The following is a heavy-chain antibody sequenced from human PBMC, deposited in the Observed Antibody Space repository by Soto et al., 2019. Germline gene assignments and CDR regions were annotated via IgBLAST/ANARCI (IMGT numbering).Heavy chain of an antibody. CDR1: GFTFSSYS. CDR3: AKASYGDPYYYYGMDV. V-gene: IGHV3-21*01. D-gene: IGHD4-17*01. J-gene: IGHJ6*02. Sequence: EVQLVESGGGLVKPGGSLRLSCAASGFTFSSYSMNWVRQAPGKGLEWVSSISSSSSYIYYADSVKGRFTISRDNAKNSLYLQMNSLRAEDTAVYYCAKASYGDPYYYYGMDVCGQGTTVTVSS. CDR2: ISSSSSYI.